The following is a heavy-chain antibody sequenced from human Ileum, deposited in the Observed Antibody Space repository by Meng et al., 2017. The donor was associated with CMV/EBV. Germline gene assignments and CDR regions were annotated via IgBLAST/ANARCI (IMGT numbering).Heavy chain of an antibody. J-gene: IGHJ4*02. D-gene: IGHD3-22*01. CDR1: GDSFSSSRW. CDR3: ARNGYYSLDY. Sequence: LTGTVSGDSFSSSRWWSWVRQPPGKGLEWIGEIYHSGTTTYNPSLKSRVTISPDESKNEFSLKLTSVTAADTAVYYCARNGYYSLDYWSQGTLVTVSS. V-gene: IGHV4-4*02. CDR2: IYHSGTT.